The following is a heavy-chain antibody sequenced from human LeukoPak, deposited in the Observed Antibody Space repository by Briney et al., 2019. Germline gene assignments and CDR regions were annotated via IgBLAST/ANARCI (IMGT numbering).Heavy chain of an antibody. D-gene: IGHD3-3*01. CDR2: IYSGGTT. CDR1: DFTVRSNY. J-gene: IGHJ3*02. Sequence: PGGSLRLSCTASDFTVRSNYMSWVRQAPGKGLEWVSLIYSGGTTYYADSVKGRFTISRQSSKNTLFLQMNSLRAKDTAVYYCAGSSETYPSGAFDIWGQGTMVTVSS. CDR3: AGSSETYPSGAFDI. V-gene: IGHV3-53*04.